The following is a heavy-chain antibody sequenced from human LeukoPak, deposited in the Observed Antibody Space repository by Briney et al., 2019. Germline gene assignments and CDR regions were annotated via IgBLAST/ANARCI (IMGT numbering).Heavy chain of an antibody. V-gene: IGHV4-39*07. CDR1: GGSISSSSYY. Sequence: SETLSLTCTVSGGSISSSSYYWGWIRQPPGKGLEWIGSIYYSGSTYYNPSLKSRVTIPVDTSKNQFSLKLSSVTAADTAVYYCAREDCSGGSCYNAFDIWGQGTMVTVSS. D-gene: IGHD2-15*01. J-gene: IGHJ3*02. CDR2: IYYSGST. CDR3: AREDCSGGSCYNAFDI.